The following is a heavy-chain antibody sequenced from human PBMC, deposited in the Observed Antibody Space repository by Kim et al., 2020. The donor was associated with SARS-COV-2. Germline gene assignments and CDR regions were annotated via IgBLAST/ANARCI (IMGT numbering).Heavy chain of an antibody. CDR2: IRSKAYGGTT. CDR1: GFTFGDYA. Sequence: GGSLRLSCTASGFTFGDYAMSWVRQAPGKGLEWVGFIRSKAYGGTTEYAASVKGRFTISRDDSKSIAYLQMNSLKTEDTAVYYCTRVGYSGYDSVSGWSFELDYWGQGTLVTVSS. J-gene: IGHJ4*02. V-gene: IGHV3-49*04. CDR3: TRVGYSGYDSVSGWSFELDY. D-gene: IGHD5-12*01.